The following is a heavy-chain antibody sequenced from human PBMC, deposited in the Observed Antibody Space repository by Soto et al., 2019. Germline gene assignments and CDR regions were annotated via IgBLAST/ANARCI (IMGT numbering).Heavy chain of an antibody. D-gene: IGHD1-26*01. CDR2: IYPGDSDT. CDR1: GYSFSNYW. J-gene: IGHJ3*02. V-gene: IGHV5-51*01. CDR3: ARRALVEDAFDI. Sequence: GESLKIACKGSGYSFSNYWIGWVRQIPGKGLEWMGIIYPGDSDTRYSPSFQGQVTISVDKSISTAYLQWSSLKASDTAMYYCARRALVEDAFDIWGQGTMVTVSS.